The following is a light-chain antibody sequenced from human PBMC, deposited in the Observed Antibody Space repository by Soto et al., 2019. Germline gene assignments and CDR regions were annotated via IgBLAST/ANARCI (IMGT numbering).Light chain of an antibody. CDR1: QSVSSSY. CDR2: GAS. CDR3: QQYGTSPMYT. J-gene: IGKJ2*01. V-gene: IGKV3-20*01. Sequence: EIVLTQSPGTLSLSPGERATLSCRASQSVSSSYLAWYQRKPGQAPRLLIYGASSRATGIPDRFSGSGSGTDFTLTISRLEPGDFAVYYCQQYGTSPMYTFGQGTKLEIK.